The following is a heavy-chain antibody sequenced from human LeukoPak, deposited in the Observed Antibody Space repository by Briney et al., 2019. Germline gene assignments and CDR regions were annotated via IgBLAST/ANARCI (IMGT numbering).Heavy chain of an antibody. J-gene: IGHJ6*02. D-gene: IGHD2-21*02. CDR2: ISWNSGSI. CDR1: GFTFDDYD. CDR3: AKAYCGGDCYSPLYYYYYGMDV. Sequence: SGRSLRLSCAASGFTFDDYDMHWVRQAPGKGLEWVSGISWNSGSIGYADSVKGRFTISRDNAKNSLYLQMNSLRAEDTALYYCAKAYCGGDCYSPLYYYYYGMDVWGQGTTVTVSS. V-gene: IGHV3-9*01.